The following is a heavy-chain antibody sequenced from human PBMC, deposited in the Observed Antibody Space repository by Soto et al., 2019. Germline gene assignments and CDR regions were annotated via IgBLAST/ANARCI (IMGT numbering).Heavy chain of an antibody. CDR1: GFSLSDPRMG. V-gene: IGHV2-26*01. J-gene: IGHJ4*02. CDR3: ARSQYGGNSGDY. D-gene: IGHD2-21*02. Sequence: QVTLKESGPVLVKPTETLTLTCTVSGFSLSDPRMGVTWIRQPPGKALEWLAHILSHDDRSYITSLKSRLTISQDTSKSQVVLTMTNMDPVDTATYYCARSQYGGNSGDYWGQGVLVTVSS. CDR2: ILSHDDR.